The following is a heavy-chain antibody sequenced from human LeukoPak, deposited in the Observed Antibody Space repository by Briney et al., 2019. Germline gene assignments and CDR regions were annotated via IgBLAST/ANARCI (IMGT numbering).Heavy chain of an antibody. D-gene: IGHD3-10*01. CDR1: GYTFTSYG. V-gene: IGHV1-69*13. CDR3: ARVSYGSGSYSDYYYYVDV. Sequence: SVKVSCKASGYTFTSYGISWVRQAPGQGLEWMGGIIPIFGTANYAQKFQGRVTITADESTSTAYMELSSLRSEDTAVYYCARVSYGSGSYSDYYYYVDVWGKGTTVTISS. J-gene: IGHJ6*03. CDR2: IIPIFGTA.